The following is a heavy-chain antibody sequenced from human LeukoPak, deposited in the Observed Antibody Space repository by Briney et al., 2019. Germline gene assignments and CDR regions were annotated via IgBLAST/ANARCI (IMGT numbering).Heavy chain of an antibody. CDR3: AKNSAYDRSLGYYSYYMDV. V-gene: IGHV3-23*01. J-gene: IGHJ6*03. CDR2: ITGSGERT. D-gene: IGHD5-12*01. CDR1: GFTFSEYA. Sequence: GGSLRLSCAASGFTFSEYALVWVRQAPGKGLEWVSSITGSGERTYYADSVKGRFTISRDNSNNMVYLQMNSLRGEDTAVYYCAKNSAYDRSLGYYSYYMDVWGKGTTVTVSS.